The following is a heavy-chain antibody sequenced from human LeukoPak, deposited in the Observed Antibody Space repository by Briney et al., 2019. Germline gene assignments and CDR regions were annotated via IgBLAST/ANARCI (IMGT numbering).Heavy chain of an antibody. CDR1: GFTFTSYA. CDR3: AKGAFERFGEPSDY. D-gene: IGHD3-10*01. CDR2: ISGSGGYT. J-gene: IGHJ4*02. Sequence: GGSLRLSCAASGFTFTSYAMSWVRQAPGKGLEWVSCISGSGGYTYYPDSVKGRFTISRDNSKNTLCLQMNSLRAEDTAVYYCAKGAFERFGEPSDYWGQGTLVTVSS. V-gene: IGHV3-23*01.